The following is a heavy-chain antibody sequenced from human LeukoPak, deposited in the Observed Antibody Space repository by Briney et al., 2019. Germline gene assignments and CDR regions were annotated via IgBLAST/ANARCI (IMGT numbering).Heavy chain of an antibody. J-gene: IGHJ4*02. CDR1: GGSISSYY. CDR2: IYYSGST. D-gene: IGHD3-16*01. CDR3: VRDNDSRDPPHFDY. V-gene: IGHV4-59*01. Sequence: SETLSLTRTVSGGSISSYYWSWIRQPPGKGLEWIGYIYYSGSTNYNPSLKSRVTISVDTSKNQFSLKLSSVTAADTAVYYCVRDNDSRDPPHFDYWGQGTLVTVSS.